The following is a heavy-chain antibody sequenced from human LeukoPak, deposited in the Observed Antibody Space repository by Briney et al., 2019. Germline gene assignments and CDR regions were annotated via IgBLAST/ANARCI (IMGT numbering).Heavy chain of an antibody. CDR3: ARDRVGYPKYYFDY. V-gene: IGHV3-48*02. J-gene: IGHJ4*02. D-gene: IGHD5-12*01. Sequence: GGSLRLSCAASGFPFSSYAMNWVRQAPGKGLEWVSYISSSSSAIYYADSVKGRFTISRDNAKNSLYLQMNSLRDEDTAVYYCARDRVGYPKYYFDYWGQGTLVTVSS. CDR1: GFPFSSYA. CDR2: ISSSSSAI.